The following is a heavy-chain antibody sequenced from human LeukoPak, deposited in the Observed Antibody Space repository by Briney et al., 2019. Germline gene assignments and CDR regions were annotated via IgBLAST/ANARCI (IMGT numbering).Heavy chain of an antibody. D-gene: IGHD2-2*01. CDR2: ISGSGGST. CDR3: AKDPGYCSSTSCYYFDY. V-gene: IGHV3-23*01. Sequence: GGSLRLSCAASGFTFSSYAMSWVRQAPGKGLEWVSAISGSGGSTYYADSVRGRFTISRDNSKNTLYLQMNSLRAEDTAVYYCAKDPGYCSSTSCYYFDYWGQGTLVTVSS. J-gene: IGHJ4*02. CDR1: GFTFSSYA.